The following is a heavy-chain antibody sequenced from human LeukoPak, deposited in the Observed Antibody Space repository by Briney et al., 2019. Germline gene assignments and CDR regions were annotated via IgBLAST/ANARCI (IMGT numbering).Heavy chain of an antibody. V-gene: IGHV3-49*04. Sequence: PGGSLRLSCTVSGFTFGDYAMSWVRQAPGKGLEWVGFIRSKAYGGTTEYAASVKGRFTISRDDSKSIAYLQMNSLKTEDTAVYYCTRPGRGGAPHWYSSSWYVDYWGQGTLVTVSS. J-gene: IGHJ4*02. D-gene: IGHD6-13*01. CDR3: TRPGRGGAPHWYSSSWYVDY. CDR2: IRSKAYGGTT. CDR1: GFTFGDYA.